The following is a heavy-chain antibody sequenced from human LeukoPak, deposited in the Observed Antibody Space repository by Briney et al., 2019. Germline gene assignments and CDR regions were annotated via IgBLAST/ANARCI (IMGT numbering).Heavy chain of an antibody. CDR1: GFTFSSYG. CDR2: ISYDGSDK. J-gene: IGHJ4*02. CDR3: AKDITVGATGSLDY. V-gene: IGHV3-30*18. D-gene: IGHD1-26*01. Sequence: GGSLRLSCAASGFTFSSYGIHWVRQAPGKGLEWVAVISYDGSDKYYADSVKGRFTISRDNSKNTLYLQMNSLRAEDTAVYYCAKDITVGATGSLDYWGQGTLVTVSS.